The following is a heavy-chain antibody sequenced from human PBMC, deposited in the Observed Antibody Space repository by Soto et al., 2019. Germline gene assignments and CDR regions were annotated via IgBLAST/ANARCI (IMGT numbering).Heavy chain of an antibody. Sequence: QVQLQQWGAGLLKPSETLSLTCAVYGGSLRGYYWSWIRQSPGKGLEWIGEINHSGSTNYNPSLKSRVSLSVDTSKNQFSLNLGSVTAADTAIYYCAKGKITVTGGLDYWGQGTLVTVSS. CDR2: INHSGST. CDR3: AKGKITVTGGLDY. D-gene: IGHD4-4*01. CDR1: GGSLRGYY. J-gene: IGHJ4*02. V-gene: IGHV4-34*01.